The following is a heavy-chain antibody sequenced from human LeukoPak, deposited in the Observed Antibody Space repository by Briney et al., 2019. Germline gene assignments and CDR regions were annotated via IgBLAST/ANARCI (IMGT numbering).Heavy chain of an antibody. V-gene: IGHV4-31*03. CDR2: IYYSGST. D-gene: IGHD1-26*01. CDR1: GGSISSGGYY. Sequence: PSETLSLTCTVSGGSISSGGYYWSWLRQHPGKGLEWIGYIYYSGSTYYNPSLKSRVTISVDTSKNQFSLKLSSMTAAATAFYYCARELKGGVNWFDPWGQGTLVTVSS. J-gene: IGHJ5*02. CDR3: ARELKGGVNWFDP.